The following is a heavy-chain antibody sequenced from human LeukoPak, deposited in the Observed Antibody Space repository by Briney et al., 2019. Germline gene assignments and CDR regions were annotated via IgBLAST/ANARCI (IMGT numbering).Heavy chain of an antibody. CDR1: GYTFTNYY. Sequence: GGSVKDSCKASGYTFTNYYMHWVRQAPGQGLEWMGLSNPTGSRTNYAQKFRGRVTMTRDTSTTTVYMELSSLRSEDTAVYYCAREESGGYFDYWGQGTLVTVSS. J-gene: IGHJ4*02. D-gene: IGHD2-8*02. V-gene: IGHV1-46*01. CDR2: SNPTGSRT. CDR3: AREESGGYFDY.